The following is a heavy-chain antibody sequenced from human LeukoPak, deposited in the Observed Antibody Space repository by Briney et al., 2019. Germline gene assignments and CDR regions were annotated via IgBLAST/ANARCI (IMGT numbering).Heavy chain of an antibody. CDR3: ARGQSSSWSNDAFDI. CDR2: LNSDGSTT. V-gene: IGHV3-74*01. Sequence: PGGSLRLSCTASGFTFSRYWMFWVRQVPGKELAWVSRLNSDGSTTKYADSVKGRFTISRDNAKNTLYMQTNSLRVEDTAVYFCARGQSSSWSNDAFDIWGQGAMVTVSS. CDR1: GFTFSRYW. J-gene: IGHJ3*02. D-gene: IGHD6-13*01.